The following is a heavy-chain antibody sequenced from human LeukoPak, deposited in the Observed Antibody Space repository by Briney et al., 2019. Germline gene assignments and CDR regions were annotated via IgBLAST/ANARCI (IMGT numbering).Heavy chain of an antibody. Sequence: PSETLSLTCAAYGGSFSGYYWSWIRQPPGKGLEWIGEINHSGSTNYNPSLKSRVTISVDTSKNQFSLKLSSVTAADTAVYYCARDLRSFDYWGQGTLVTVSS. J-gene: IGHJ4*02. V-gene: IGHV4-34*01. D-gene: IGHD4-17*01. CDR1: GGSFSGYY. CDR3: ARDLRSFDY. CDR2: INHSGST.